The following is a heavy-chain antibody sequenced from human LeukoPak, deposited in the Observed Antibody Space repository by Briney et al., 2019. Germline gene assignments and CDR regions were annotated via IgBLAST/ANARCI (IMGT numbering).Heavy chain of an antibody. CDR2: INHSGST. D-gene: IGHD6-19*01. Sequence: SGTLSLTCAVSGGSIGINNWWSWVRQSPGKGLEWIGEINHSGSTNYNPSLKSRVTISVDTSKNQFSLKLSSVTAADTAVYYCARDSGGAVAGYYYYMDVWGKGTTVTISS. CDR3: ARDSGGAVAGYYYYMDV. CDR1: GGSIGINNW. J-gene: IGHJ6*03. V-gene: IGHV4-4*02.